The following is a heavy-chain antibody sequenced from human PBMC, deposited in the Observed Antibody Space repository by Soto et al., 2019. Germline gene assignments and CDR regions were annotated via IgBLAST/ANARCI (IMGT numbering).Heavy chain of an antibody. J-gene: IGHJ6*02. D-gene: IGHD6-13*01. CDR3: ARGGQQLHGMDV. CDR1: GFTFIDYY. V-gene: IGHV3-11*01. Sequence: PGGSLRLSCAASGFTFIDYYMTWILQAPWKGLEWVSYISSSGSPIYYADSVKGRFTISRDNAKNSLYLQMNSLRAEDTAVYYCARGGQQLHGMDVWGQGTTVTVSS. CDR2: ISSSGSPI.